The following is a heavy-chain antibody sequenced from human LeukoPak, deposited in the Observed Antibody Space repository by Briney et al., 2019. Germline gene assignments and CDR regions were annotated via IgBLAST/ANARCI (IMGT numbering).Heavy chain of an antibody. V-gene: IGHV3-23*01. CDR1: GFTFSSFA. J-gene: IGHJ5*02. Sequence: GGSLRLSCAASGFTFSSFAMSWVRQAPGKGLEWVSAISGGSSNIYSADSVKGRFTISRDNSKNTLHLQMNNLRAEDTAVYYCVRDQRYCNGGGCCGWFDPWGQGTLVTVSS. CDR2: ISGGSSNI. CDR3: VRDQRYCNGGGCCGWFDP. D-gene: IGHD2-15*01.